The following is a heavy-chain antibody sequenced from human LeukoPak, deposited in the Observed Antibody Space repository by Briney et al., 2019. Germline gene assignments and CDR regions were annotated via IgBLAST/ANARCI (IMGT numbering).Heavy chain of an antibody. V-gene: IGHV4-34*01. J-gene: IGHJ4*02. D-gene: IGHD3-16*02. Sequence: SETLSLTCAVYGGSFSGYYWSWIRQPPGKGLEWIGEINHSGSTNYNPSLKSRVTISVDTSKNQFSLKLSSVTAADTAVYYCARGSSNYDYVWGSYRHHLGAYYFDYWGQGTLVTVSS. CDR3: ARGSSNYDYVWGSYRHHLGAYYFDY. CDR2: INHSGST. CDR1: GGSFSGYY.